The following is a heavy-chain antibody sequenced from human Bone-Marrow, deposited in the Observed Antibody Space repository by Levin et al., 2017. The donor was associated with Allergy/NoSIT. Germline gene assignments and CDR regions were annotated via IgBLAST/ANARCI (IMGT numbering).Heavy chain of an antibody. V-gene: IGHV1-69*08. D-gene: IGHD2-2*01. CDR3: ARDTSYNSGGGMDV. J-gene: IGHJ6*02. Sequence: KISCKASGGTFNNFIISWVRQAPGQGLEWMGRIIPAFDKTNLAQKFQGRVTITADTSTTTAYMELSSLQSEDTAVYYCARDTSYNSGGGMDVWGQGTTVTVSS. CDR2: IIPAFDKT. CDR1: GGTFNNFI.